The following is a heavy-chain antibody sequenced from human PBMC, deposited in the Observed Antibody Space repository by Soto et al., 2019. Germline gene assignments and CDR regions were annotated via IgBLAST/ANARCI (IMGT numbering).Heavy chain of an antibody. V-gene: IGHV1-8*01. J-gene: IGHJ6*02. Sequence: ASVKVSCKASGYTFTSYDINWVRQATGQGLEWMGWMNPNSGNTGYSQKFQGRVTITRDTSASTAYMELSSLRSEDTAVYYCARESIAAPLYYYYGMDVWGQGTTVTVSS. D-gene: IGHD6-6*01. CDR2: MNPNSGNT. CDR3: ARESIAAPLYYYYGMDV. CDR1: GYTFTSYD.